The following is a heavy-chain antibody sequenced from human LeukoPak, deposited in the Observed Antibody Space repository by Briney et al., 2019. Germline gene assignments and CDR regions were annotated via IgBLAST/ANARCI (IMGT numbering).Heavy chain of an antibody. CDR3: AKDFWSGYYPNY. D-gene: IGHD3-3*01. CDR1: GFTFSNYA. J-gene: IGHJ4*02. Sequence: GGSLRLSCAASGFTFSNYAMSWVRQAPGQGLEWVSGSGSGGSTYYADSVKGRFTISRDNSKNTLYLQMNSLRAEDTAVYYCAKDFWSGYYPNYWGQGTLVTVSS. CDR2: SGSGGST. V-gene: IGHV3-23*01.